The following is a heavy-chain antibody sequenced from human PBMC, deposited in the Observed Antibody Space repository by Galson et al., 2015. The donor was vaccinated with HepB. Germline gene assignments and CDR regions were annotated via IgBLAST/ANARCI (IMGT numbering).Heavy chain of an antibody. D-gene: IGHD3-10*02. Sequence: SVKVSCKVSGSTFSNYAMSWVRQAPGQGLEWMGGIIPCLETTNYAQKFQGRVTISADESTSTVYMELNSLRSEDTAIYYCARRDDSVTFYYYYNVLDVWGQGTTVAVSS. CDR2: IIPCLETT. J-gene: IGHJ6*02. CDR3: ARRDDSVTFYYYYNVLDV. CDR1: GSTFSNYA. V-gene: IGHV1-69*13.